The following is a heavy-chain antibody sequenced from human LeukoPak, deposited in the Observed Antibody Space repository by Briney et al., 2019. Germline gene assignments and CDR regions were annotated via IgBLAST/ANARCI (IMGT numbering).Heavy chain of an antibody. V-gene: IGHV3-23*01. Sequence: PGGSLRLSCAASGFTFSSYGMSWVRQAPGKALERVSGISSGGGSTHYADSVKGRFTISRDNSKNTLYLEMSSLRAEDTAVYYCAKSGYNYDSNAYPFIDYWGQGTLVTVSS. CDR2: ISSGGGST. D-gene: IGHD3-22*01. CDR3: AKSGYNYDSNAYPFIDY. J-gene: IGHJ4*02. CDR1: GFTFSSYG.